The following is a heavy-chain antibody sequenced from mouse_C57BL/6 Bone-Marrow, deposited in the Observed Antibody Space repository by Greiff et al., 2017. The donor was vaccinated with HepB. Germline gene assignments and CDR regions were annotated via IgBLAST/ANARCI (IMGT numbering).Heavy chain of an antibody. D-gene: IGHD1-1*01. CDR2: ISYDGSN. CDR1: GYSITSGYY. CDR3: ARAIITTVVATPDY. Sequence: ESGPGLVKPSQSLSLTCSVPGYSITSGYYWNWIRQFPGNKLEWMGYISYDGSNNYNPSLQNRISITRDTSKNQFFLKLNSVTTEDTATYYCARAIITTVVATPDYWGQGTTLTVSS. J-gene: IGHJ2*01. V-gene: IGHV3-6*01.